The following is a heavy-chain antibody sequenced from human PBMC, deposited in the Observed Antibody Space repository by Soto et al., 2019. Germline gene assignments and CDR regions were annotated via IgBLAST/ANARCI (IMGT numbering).Heavy chain of an antibody. CDR2: IYPGDSDT. Sequence: GESLKISCKGSGYSFTSYWIGWVRQMPGKGLEWMGIIYPGDSDTRYSPSFQGQVTISADKSISTAYLQWSSLKASDTAMYYCAKRYCTTTSCVREIDYWGQGTLVTVSS. V-gene: IGHV5-51*01. D-gene: IGHD2-2*01. J-gene: IGHJ4*02. CDR3: AKRYCTTTSCVREIDY. CDR1: GYSFTSYW.